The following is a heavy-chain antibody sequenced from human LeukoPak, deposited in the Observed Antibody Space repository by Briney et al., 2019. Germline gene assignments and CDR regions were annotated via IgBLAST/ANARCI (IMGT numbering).Heavy chain of an antibody. CDR3: ARDGPLGDLDY. V-gene: IGHV3-74*03. Sequence: GGSLRLSCVGSGFRFTNYWMHWVRQAPGKGLVWVSRVLSDGSRVTYADSVKGRFTISRDNSKNTLYLQMNSLRAEDTAVYYCARDGPLGDLDYWGQGILVTVSS. CDR2: VLSDGSRV. D-gene: IGHD2-21*02. J-gene: IGHJ4*02. CDR1: GFRFTNYW.